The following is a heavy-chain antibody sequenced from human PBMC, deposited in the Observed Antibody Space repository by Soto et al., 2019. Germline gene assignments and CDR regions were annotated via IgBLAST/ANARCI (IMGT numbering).Heavy chain of an antibody. CDR1: GYTFTSYG. J-gene: IGHJ6*02. V-gene: IGHV1-18*01. CDR3: ARAFTEYSSYGMDV. D-gene: IGHD6-6*01. Sequence: GASVKVSCKDSGYTFTSYGISWVRQANGQGLEWMGWISAYNGNTNYAQKLQGRVTMTTDTSTSTAYMELRSLRSDDTAVYYCARAFTEYSSYGMDVWGQGTTVTVSS. CDR2: ISAYNGNT.